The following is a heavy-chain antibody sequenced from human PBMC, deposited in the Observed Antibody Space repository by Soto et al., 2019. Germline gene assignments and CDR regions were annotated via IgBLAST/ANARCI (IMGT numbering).Heavy chain of an antibody. Sequence: QIQLVQSGAEVKKPGASVRVSCMTSGYIFTTSAMHWVRLAPGQRLEWLGWVNTGNGNTQYSQNFQGRVTITRDTSAKPAYMELSSLRSEDTAVYYCARDRATGFGSVVRRNWLDPWGQGTLVTVSS. V-gene: IGHV1-3*04. CDR3: ARDRATGFGSVVRRNWLDP. D-gene: IGHD2-15*01. J-gene: IGHJ5*02. CDR1: GYIFTTSA. CDR2: VNTGNGNT.